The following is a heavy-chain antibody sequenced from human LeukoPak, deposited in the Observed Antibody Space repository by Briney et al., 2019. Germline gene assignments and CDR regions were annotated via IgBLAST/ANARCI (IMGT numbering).Heavy chain of an antibody. CDR3: ARAARDYYYMDV. CDR2: IIPIFGTA. Sequence: SVKVSCKASGGTFSSYAISWVRQAPGQGLEWMGGIIPIFGTANYAQKFQGRVTITTDESTSTAYMELSSLRSEDTAVYYCARAARDYYYMDVWGKGTTVTVSS. CDR1: GGTFSSYA. V-gene: IGHV1-69*05. J-gene: IGHJ6*03.